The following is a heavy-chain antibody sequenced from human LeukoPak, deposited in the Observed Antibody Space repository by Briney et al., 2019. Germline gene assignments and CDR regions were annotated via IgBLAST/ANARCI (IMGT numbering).Heavy chain of an antibody. D-gene: IGHD1-7*01. CDR2: IIPIFGTA. J-gene: IGHJ4*02. CDR1: GGTFSSYA. V-gene: IGHV1-69*05. CDR3: ARDLVMSGTTGDLGY. Sequence: APVKVSCKASGGTFSSYAISWVRQAPGQGLEWMGRIIPIFGTAIYAQKFQGRVTITTDESTSTAYMEVSSLRSEDTAVYYCARDLVMSGTTGDLGYWGQGTLVTVSS.